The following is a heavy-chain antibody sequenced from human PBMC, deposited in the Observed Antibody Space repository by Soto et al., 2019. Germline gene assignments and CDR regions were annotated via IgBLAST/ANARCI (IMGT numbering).Heavy chain of an antibody. V-gene: IGHV4-59*01. D-gene: IGHD2-15*01. CDR1: GGSISSYY. Sequence: SETLSLTCSVSGGSISSYYWSWIRQPPGKRLEWIGHIYYSGSTNYNPSLKSRVTMSVDTAKNQFSLRLSSATAADTAVYYCASAGGSGSTHDGFDIWGQGTMVTVSS. CDR3: ASAGGSGSTHDGFDI. J-gene: IGHJ3*02. CDR2: IYYSGST.